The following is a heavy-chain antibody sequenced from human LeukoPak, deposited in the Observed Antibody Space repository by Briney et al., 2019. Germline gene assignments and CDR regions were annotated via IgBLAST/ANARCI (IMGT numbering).Heavy chain of an antibody. J-gene: IGHJ5*02. CDR3: ARDWGSSSWYNWFDP. V-gene: IGHV3-21*01. CDR1: GFTFSSYS. CDR2: ISSSSSYI. D-gene: IGHD6-13*01. Sequence: PGGSLRLSCAASGFTFSSYSMNWARQAPGKGLEWVSSISSSSSYIYYADSVKGRFTISRDNAKNSLYLQMNSLRAEDTAVYYCARDWGSSSWYNWFDPWGQGTLVTVSS.